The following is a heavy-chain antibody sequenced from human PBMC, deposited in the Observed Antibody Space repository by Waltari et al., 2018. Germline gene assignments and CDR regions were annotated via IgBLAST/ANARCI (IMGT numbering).Heavy chain of an antibody. Sequence: QVQLVQSGAEVKKPGSSVKVSCKASGGTFSSYAISWVRQAPGQGLEWMGGIIPSFGTAIYAQKCQGRVTITADESTSTAYMELSSLRSEDTAVYYCARGSDFWSGYYIEPFDYWGQRTLVTVSS. D-gene: IGHD3-3*01. V-gene: IGHV1-69*01. CDR2: IIPSFGTA. CDR3: ARGSDFWSGYYIEPFDY. J-gene: IGHJ4*02. CDR1: GGTFSSYA.